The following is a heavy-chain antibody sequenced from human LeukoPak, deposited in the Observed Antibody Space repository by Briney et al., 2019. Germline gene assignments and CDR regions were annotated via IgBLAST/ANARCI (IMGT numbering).Heavy chain of an antibody. CDR3: TRGLTTHGDGKLYYQYNWFHP. Sequence: ASVKVSCKASGYAFVNHDINWVRQVAGQGLEWMGWMNPKSGNTGYSQRFQGRITMTRNTSTNTAHMELSNLRFDDAAVYYCTRGLTTHGDGKLYYQYNWFHPWGQGTLVTVSS. V-gene: IGHV1-8*01. D-gene: IGHD2-21*02. CDR1: GYAFVNHD. CDR2: MNPKSGNT. J-gene: IGHJ5*02.